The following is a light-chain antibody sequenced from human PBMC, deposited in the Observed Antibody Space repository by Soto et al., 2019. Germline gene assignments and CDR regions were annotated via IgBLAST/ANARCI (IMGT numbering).Light chain of an antibody. J-gene: IGLJ2*01. CDR2: DNN. V-gene: IGLV1-51*01. CDR1: SSNIGHNY. CDR3: GAWDSSLSAGF. Sequence: QSVLTQPPSVSAAPGQKVTISCSGSSSNIGHNYVSWYRHLPGTAPKLLIYDNNQRPSGIPDRFSGSKSGTSATLGITGLQTGDEAHYYCGAWDSSLSAGFFGGGTKVTVL.